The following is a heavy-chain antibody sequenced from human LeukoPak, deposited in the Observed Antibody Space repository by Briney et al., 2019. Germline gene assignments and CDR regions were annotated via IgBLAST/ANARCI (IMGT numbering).Heavy chain of an antibody. Sequence: GGSLRLSRITSGFNFGGYYMGWIRQAPGKGLEWVSYISDDSYRTPYGDSVKGRFTISRDNAKNSLYLQMDNLRVEDAAVYYCXXAXXVGIGAXXXYWGQXTXVT. J-gene: IGHJ4*02. CDR1: GFNFGGYY. D-gene: IGHD4-17*01. V-gene: IGHV3-11*01. CDR3: XXAXXVGIGAXXXY. CDR2: ISDDSYRT.